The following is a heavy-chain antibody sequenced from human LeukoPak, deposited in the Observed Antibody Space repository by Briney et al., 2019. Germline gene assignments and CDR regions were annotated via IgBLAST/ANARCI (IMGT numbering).Heavy chain of an antibody. D-gene: IGHD3-22*01. J-gene: IGHJ5*02. Sequence: SETLSLTCTVSGGSISSYYWSWIRQPPGKGLEWIGYIYYSGSTNYNPSLKSRVTISVDTSKNQFSLKLSSVTAADTAVYYCARVGYYDSSGYYPNWFDPWGQGTLVTVSS. V-gene: IGHV4-59*01. CDR3: ARVGYYDSSGYYPNWFDP. CDR2: IYYSGST. CDR1: GGSISSYY.